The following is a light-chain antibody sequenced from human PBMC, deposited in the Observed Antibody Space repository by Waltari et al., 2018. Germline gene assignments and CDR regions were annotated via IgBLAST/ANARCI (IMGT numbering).Light chain of an antibody. CDR1: VDPTKF. J-gene: IGLJ2*01. CDR3: TSYAGSTLFVI. CDR2: GVS. Sequence: QSALTQPASLSGSPGQSITVPCPGVDPTKFVLWYQQHPGKAPRLIIYGVSDRPSGVSHRFSGSKSGSTAYLTISGLQAEDEANYFCTSYAGSTLFVIFGGGTKLTVL. V-gene: IGLV2-14*03.